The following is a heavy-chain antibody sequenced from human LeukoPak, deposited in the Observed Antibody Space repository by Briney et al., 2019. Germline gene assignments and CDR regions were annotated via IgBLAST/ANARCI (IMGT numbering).Heavy chain of an antibody. V-gene: IGHV3-30*18. CDR3: AKGWGYSGSIDVFDI. D-gene: IGHD1-26*01. Sequence: PGGSLRLSCAASGFTFSSFGMHWVRQAPGKGLEWVAVISFDGTNKYYADSVKGRYTISRDNSKNTLYLQMNSLRTEDTAVFYCAKGWGYSGSIDVFDIWGQGTMVTVSS. CDR1: GFTFSSFG. J-gene: IGHJ3*02. CDR2: ISFDGTNK.